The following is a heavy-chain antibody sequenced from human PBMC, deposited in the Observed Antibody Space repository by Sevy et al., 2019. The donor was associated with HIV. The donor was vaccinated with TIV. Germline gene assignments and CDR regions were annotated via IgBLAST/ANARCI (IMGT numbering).Heavy chain of an antibody. Sequence: GGSLRLSCAASGFTFSNYWMSWVRQAPGKGLEWVANIKRDGSEKYYVDSVKGRFTISRDNAKSSLYLQMNSLRAEDTAVYYCARDCSSASCLWGMDVWGQGTTVTVSS. J-gene: IGHJ6*02. V-gene: IGHV3-7*03. CDR2: IKRDGSEK. CDR3: ARDCSSASCLWGMDV. CDR1: GFTFSNYW. D-gene: IGHD2-2*01.